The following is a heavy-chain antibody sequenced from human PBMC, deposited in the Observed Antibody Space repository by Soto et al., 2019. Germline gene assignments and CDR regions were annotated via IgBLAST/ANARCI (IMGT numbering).Heavy chain of an antibody. V-gene: IGHV4-59*12. CDR2: IYYSGNA. Sequence: SETLSLTCTVSGASISRYYWSWIRQSPGKGLEWIGYIYYSGNANYNPSLGSRFTISRDNAKNSLYLEMHSLRAEDTAFYYCARDVSSSPADLFDYWGQGTLVTVSS. J-gene: IGHJ4*02. D-gene: IGHD3-10*01. CDR3: ARDVSSSPADLFDY. CDR1: GASISRYY.